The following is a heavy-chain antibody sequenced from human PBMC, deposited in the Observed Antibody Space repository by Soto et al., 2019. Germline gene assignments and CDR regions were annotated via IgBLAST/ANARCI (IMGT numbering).Heavy chain of an antibody. D-gene: IGHD3-16*01. V-gene: IGHV1-69*01. CDR2: VIPIFGTA. CDR3: ARASGVWGREVVRQAPDY. Sequence: QVQLVQSGAEVKKPGSSVKVSCKASGGTFSSYAISWERQAPGQGLEWMGGVIPIFGTANYAQKFQGRVTITADEATRTAYMELSSLRAEETAVSYCARASGVWGREVVRQAPDYWGQGTLVTVSS. CDR1: GGTFSSYA. J-gene: IGHJ4*02.